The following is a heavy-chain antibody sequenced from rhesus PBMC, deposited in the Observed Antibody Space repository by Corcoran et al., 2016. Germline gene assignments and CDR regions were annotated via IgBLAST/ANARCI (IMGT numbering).Heavy chain of an antibody. V-gene: IGHV5-20*01. CDR2: IDPSDSYT. CDR1: GYSFTSYW. D-gene: IGHD6-25*01. Sequence: EVQLVQSGAEVKRPGESLKISCKTSGYSFTSYWISWVRQMPGKVLEWMGAIDPSDSYTRNNPYFQGQVTISADKSISTAYLQWSRLKASDTATYYCAKGGIAAAGSYFDYWGQGVLVTVSS. CDR3: AKGGIAAAGSYFDY. J-gene: IGHJ4*01.